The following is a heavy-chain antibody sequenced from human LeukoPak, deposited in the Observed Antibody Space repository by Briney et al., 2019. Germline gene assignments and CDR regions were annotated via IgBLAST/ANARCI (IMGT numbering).Heavy chain of an antibody. D-gene: IGHD3-16*01. CDR1: GFTFSSYG. CDR2: IRYDGSNK. CDR3: ARGTLGDAPGDY. Sequence: PGGSLRLSCAASGFTFSSYGMHWVRQAPGKGLEWVAFIRYDGSNKYYADSVKGRFTISRDNSKNTLYLQMNSLRAEDTAVYYCARGTLGDAPGDYWGQGTLVTVSS. V-gene: IGHV3-30*02. J-gene: IGHJ4*02.